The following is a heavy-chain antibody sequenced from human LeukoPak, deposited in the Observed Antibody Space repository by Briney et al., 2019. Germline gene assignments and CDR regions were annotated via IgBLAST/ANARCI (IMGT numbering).Heavy chain of an antibody. CDR2: INWNGGRT. D-gene: IGHD3-22*01. CDR1: GFTFTDYG. Sequence: GGSLRLSCAASGFTFTDYGMSWVRQAPGKGLEWVSGINWNGGRTGYADSMKGRFIISRDKAKNSLYLQVNRLRAEDTALYYCARNFGGGDSSGPYYWGQETLVTVSS. CDR3: ARNFGGGDSSGPYY. V-gene: IGHV3-20*04. J-gene: IGHJ4*02.